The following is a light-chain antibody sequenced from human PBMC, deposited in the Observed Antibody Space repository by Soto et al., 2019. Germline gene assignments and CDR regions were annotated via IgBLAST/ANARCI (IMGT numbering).Light chain of an antibody. J-gene: IGLJ1*01. Sequence: VSGSPGQSVTISCSRTSSDVGAYDYVSWYQQHPGKAPKLLIYHVSKRPSGVPDRFSGSKSGNTASLTISGLQAEDEADYYCCTDAGSYKVFGIGTKVTVL. CDR1: SSDVGAYDY. CDR3: CTDAGSYKV. V-gene: IGLV2-11*03. CDR2: HVS.